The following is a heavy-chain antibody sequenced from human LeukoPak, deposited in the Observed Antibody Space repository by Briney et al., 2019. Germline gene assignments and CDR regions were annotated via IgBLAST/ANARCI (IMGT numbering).Heavy chain of an antibody. CDR3: AKDMREYCGGDCYPTFDY. Sequence: GGSLRLSCAASGFTFDDYAMHWVRRAPGKGLEWVSGISWNSGSIGYADSVKGRFTISRDNAKNSLYLQMNSLRAEDTALYYCAKDMREYCGGDCYPTFDYWGQGTLVTVSS. D-gene: IGHD2-21*02. CDR2: ISWNSGSI. CDR1: GFTFDDYA. V-gene: IGHV3-9*01. J-gene: IGHJ4*02.